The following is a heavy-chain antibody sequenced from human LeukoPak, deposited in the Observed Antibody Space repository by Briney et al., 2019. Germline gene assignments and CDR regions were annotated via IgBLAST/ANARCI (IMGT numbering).Heavy chain of an antibody. CDR3: ASAIQVAFDI. Sequence: SETLSLTCIVSGGSISSTSYYWGWIRQPPGKGLEWIGTIYYSGSTYYNPSLKSRVTISVDTSKNQFSLKLSSVTAADTAVYYCASAIQVAFDIWGQGTMVTVSS. J-gene: IGHJ3*02. CDR1: GGSISSTSYY. CDR2: IYYSGST. V-gene: IGHV4-39*07.